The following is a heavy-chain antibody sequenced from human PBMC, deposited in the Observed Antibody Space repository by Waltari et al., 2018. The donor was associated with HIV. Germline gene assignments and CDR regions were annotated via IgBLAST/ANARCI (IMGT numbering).Heavy chain of an antibody. CDR1: GFNLKTSD. V-gene: IGHV3-30*02. CDR2: IRFDVRQE. Sequence: QVYVVESGGGVVQPGGSLRLSCTASGFNLKTSDIHWVRQAPGRGLEWVGGIRFDVRQEDYGDSVKGRFIISRDNSKNAIFLEMTTLRLEDTAKYRCVKDEAPGGDAIFDSWGQGTMVTVS. CDR3: VKDEAPGGDAIFDS. J-gene: IGHJ3*01. D-gene: IGHD3-16*01.